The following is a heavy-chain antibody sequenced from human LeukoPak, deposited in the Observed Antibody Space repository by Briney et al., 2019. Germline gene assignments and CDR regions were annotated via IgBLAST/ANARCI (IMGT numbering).Heavy chain of an antibody. Sequence: TGGSLRLSCEVSGFIFSSYWMSWGRQAPGKGLEWVGNINQEGRERNHGESVNGRFTISRDNAENSLYLQMNSLRAEDTAVYYCARIIGAFGTYRYDSWGQGTLVTVSS. CDR3: ARIIGAFGTYRYDS. J-gene: IGHJ4*02. V-gene: IGHV3-7*01. D-gene: IGHD3-16*02. CDR2: INQEGRER. CDR1: GFIFSSYW.